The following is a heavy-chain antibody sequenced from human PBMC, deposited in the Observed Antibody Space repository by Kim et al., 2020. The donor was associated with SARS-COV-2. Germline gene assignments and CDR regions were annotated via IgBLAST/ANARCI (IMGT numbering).Heavy chain of an antibody. V-gene: IGHV4-59*01. Sequence: SETLSLTCTVSHGAISGYYWGWIRQPPGKGLEWIGHIFYSGSTYYNPSLKSRLTISVDMSKDQFSLNLRSVTAADTAVYYCARAFGELLPPRLDYWGQGLVVTVSS. CDR1: HGAISGYY. CDR2: IFYSGST. CDR3: ARAFGELLPPRLDY. D-gene: IGHD3-10*01. J-gene: IGHJ4*02.